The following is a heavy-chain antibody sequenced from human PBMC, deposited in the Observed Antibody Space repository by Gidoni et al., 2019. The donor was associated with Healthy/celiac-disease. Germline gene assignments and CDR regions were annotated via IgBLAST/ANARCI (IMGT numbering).Heavy chain of an antibody. CDR1: GFTFSSYA. Sequence: EVQLLESGGGLVQPGGSLRLSCAASGFTFSSYAMSWVRQAPGKGLEWVSAISGSGGSTYYADSVKGRFTISRDNSKNTLYLQMNSLRAEDTAVYYCAKGVAAAIFPPAYGMDVWGQGTTVTVSS. D-gene: IGHD2-2*01. CDR2: ISGSGGST. CDR3: AKGVAAAIFPPAYGMDV. V-gene: IGHV3-23*01. J-gene: IGHJ6*02.